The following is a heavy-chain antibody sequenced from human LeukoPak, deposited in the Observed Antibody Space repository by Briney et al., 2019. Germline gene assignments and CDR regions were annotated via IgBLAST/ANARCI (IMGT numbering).Heavy chain of an antibody. Sequence: ASVKVSCKASGGTFSSYAISWVRQAPGQGLEWMGWINPNSGGTIYAQKFQGRVTMTRDTSISTAYMELSSLRSDDTAVYYCASGGPTMEAKTAGYWGQGTLVTVSS. CDR1: GGTFSSYA. CDR2: INPNSGGT. J-gene: IGHJ4*02. CDR3: ASGGPTMEAKTAGY. D-gene: IGHD1-26*01. V-gene: IGHV1-2*02.